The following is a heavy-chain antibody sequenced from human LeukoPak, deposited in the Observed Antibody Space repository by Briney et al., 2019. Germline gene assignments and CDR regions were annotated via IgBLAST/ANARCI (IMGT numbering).Heavy chain of an antibody. D-gene: IGHD2-2*01. CDR1: GYTFTSYD. CDR2: MNPNSGNT. Sequence: ASVKVSCKASGYTFTSYDINWVRQATGQGLEWMGWMNPNSGNTGYAQKFQGRVTMTRNTSISTAYMEVSSLRSDDTAVYYCATRPLGASCLRYWGQGTLVTVSS. CDR3: ATRPLGASCLRY. J-gene: IGHJ4*02. V-gene: IGHV1-8*01.